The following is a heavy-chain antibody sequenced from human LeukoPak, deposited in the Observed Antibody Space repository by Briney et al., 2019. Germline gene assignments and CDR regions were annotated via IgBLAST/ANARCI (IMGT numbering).Heavy chain of an antibody. Sequence: GGSLRLSCAASGFTFSSYSMNWVRQAPGKGLEWVSYISSSSNTIYYAGSVKGRFTISRDNAKNSLYLQMNSLRAEDTAVYYCARGTGSYYGYFQPWGQGTLVTVSS. CDR3: ARGTGSYYGYFQP. J-gene: IGHJ1*01. V-gene: IGHV3-48*04. CDR2: ISSSSNTI. CDR1: GFTFSSYS. D-gene: IGHD1-26*01.